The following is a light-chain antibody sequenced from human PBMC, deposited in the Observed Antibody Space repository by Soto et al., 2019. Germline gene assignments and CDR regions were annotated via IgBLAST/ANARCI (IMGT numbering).Light chain of an antibody. CDR1: QSVSSN. Sequence: EIVMTQSPATLSVSLGERATLSCRASQSVSSNLAWYQQKPGQAPRLLIYDASTRATGIPARFSGSGSGTEFTLTISSLQSEDFAVYYCQQYNNWPLTFGGGTKVEIK. J-gene: IGKJ4*02. CDR3: QQYNNWPLT. V-gene: IGKV3-15*01. CDR2: DAS.